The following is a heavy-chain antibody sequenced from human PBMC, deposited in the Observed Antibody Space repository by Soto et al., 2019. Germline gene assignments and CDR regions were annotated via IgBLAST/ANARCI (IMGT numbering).Heavy chain of an antibody. Sequence: SETLSLTCAIYGGSFSGYYWSWIRQSPGKWLVWIGEITHSGGTNYNPSLKSRVTISINTSRNWFSLRLSSLTAADTAVYYCARVLMLRGTIVPEGYSYHMDLWGKGTTVT. CDR3: ARVLMLRGTIVPEGYSYHMDL. CDR2: ITHSGGT. J-gene: IGHJ6*03. D-gene: IGHD3-10*01. CDR1: GGSFSGYY. V-gene: IGHV4-34*01.